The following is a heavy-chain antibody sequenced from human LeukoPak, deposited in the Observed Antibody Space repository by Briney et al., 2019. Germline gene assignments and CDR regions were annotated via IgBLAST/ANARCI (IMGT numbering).Heavy chain of an antibody. J-gene: IGHJ4*02. Sequence: PGGSLRLSRAASGFTFGSYTMSWVRQAPGKGLEWVSFITESSGSTYYADSVKGRFTISRDNSKNALYLQMNSLRAEDTAVYYCAKVPRLTTGYWGKGTLVTVSS. D-gene: IGHD4-17*01. CDR2: ITESSGST. V-gene: IGHV3-23*01. CDR1: GFTFGSYT. CDR3: AKVPRLTTGY.